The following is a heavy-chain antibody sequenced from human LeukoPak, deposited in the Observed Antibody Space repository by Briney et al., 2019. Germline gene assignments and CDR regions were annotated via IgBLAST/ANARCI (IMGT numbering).Heavy chain of an antibody. CDR1: GFTFSSYV. Sequence: GRSLRLSCAASGFTFSSYVMYWVRQAPGKGLQYVSSISSNGGSTYYANSVKGRFTISRDNSKNTLYLQMGSLRAEDMAVYYCARGGQSKYDSSGYLNYFDYWGQGTLVTVSS. J-gene: IGHJ4*02. V-gene: IGHV3-64*01. CDR3: ARGGQSKYDSSGYLNYFDY. CDR2: ISSNGGST. D-gene: IGHD3-22*01.